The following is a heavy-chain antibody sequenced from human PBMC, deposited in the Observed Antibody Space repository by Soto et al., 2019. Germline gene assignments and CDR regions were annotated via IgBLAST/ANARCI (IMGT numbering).Heavy chain of an antibody. CDR3: ARDLAPVVRGVLSSGMDV. V-gene: IGHV1-69*01. J-gene: IGHJ6*02. Sequence: QVQLVQSGAEIQKPGSSVKVSCKASGGTFSNYAINWVRQAPGQGLEWMGGIIPMFGTTYYAERFQGRVTITADESTSTAYMEWSSLRSEDTAVSYCARDLAPVVRGVLSSGMDVWGQGTTVTVSS. CDR2: IIPMFGTT. D-gene: IGHD3-10*02. CDR1: GGTFSNYA.